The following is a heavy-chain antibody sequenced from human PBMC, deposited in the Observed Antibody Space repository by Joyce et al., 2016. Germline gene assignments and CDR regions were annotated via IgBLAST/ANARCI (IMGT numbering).Heavy chain of an antibody. D-gene: IGHD3-22*01. Sequence: EVQLVESGGGLVKPGGSLRVSCAAAGFTFRDYSMNWVRQAPGKGLEWVSYISDTRAYIDYADSVKGRFTISRDNARNSLYLQMRGLRAEDTAVYYCARHYYDSSGYSGFDLWGQGTLVTVSS. CDR1: GFTFRDYS. CDR2: ISDTRAYI. V-gene: IGHV3-21*02. CDR3: ARHYYDSSGYSGFDL. J-gene: IGHJ4*02.